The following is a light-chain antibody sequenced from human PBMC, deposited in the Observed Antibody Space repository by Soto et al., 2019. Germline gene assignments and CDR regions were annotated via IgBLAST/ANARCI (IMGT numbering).Light chain of an antibody. J-gene: IGKJ4*01. CDR3: QHYSSWPLT. Sequence: EKVMTQSPATLSVSPGERATLSCRASQSVSSNLAWYQQRPGQPPRLLIYGASTRATGIPARFSGSGSGTEFTLTISSLLSEDVAVYDCQHYSSWPLTFGGGTKVEIK. CDR2: GAS. V-gene: IGKV3-15*01. CDR1: QSVSSN.